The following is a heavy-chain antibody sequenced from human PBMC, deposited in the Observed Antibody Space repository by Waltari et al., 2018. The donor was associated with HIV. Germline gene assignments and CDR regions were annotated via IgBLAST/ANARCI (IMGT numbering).Heavy chain of an antibody. J-gene: IGHJ4*02. CDR2: IYPGDSDT. CDR1: GYTFTNYW. CDR3: ARLKDIVVVTSLSAFDY. Sequence: EVQLVQSGPEVKKPGESLTLSCKVSGYTFTNYWMGWARPLPGKGLGWMGIIYPGDSDTTYSPSFQGQVTISADKSITTAYLQWSSLKASDTAMYYCARLKDIVVVTSLSAFDYWGQGTLVTVSS. V-gene: IGHV5-51*01. D-gene: IGHD2-15*01.